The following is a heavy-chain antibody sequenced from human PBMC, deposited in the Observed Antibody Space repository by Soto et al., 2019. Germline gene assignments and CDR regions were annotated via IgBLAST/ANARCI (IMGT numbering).Heavy chain of an antibody. CDR3: ARGRGNPGKFGGVIVLFEY. J-gene: IGHJ4*02. Sequence: QVQLVQSGAEVKKPGASVKVSCKASGDTFTSYGISWVRQAPGQGHEWMVWISDYNGNTNYAQKLQDRDTMTTDTYTSTSYMELRRLRSYANVVYYCARGRGNPGKFGGVIVLFEYWGQGNLVTVSS. V-gene: IGHV1-18*01. CDR2: ISDYNGNT. CDR1: GDTFTSYG. D-gene: IGHD3-16*02.